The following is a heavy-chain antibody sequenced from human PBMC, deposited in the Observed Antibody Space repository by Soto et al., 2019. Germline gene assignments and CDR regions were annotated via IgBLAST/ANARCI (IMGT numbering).Heavy chain of an antibody. V-gene: IGHV1-46*01. CDR2: INPDGGGT. J-gene: IGHJ6*02. CDR1: GYTFTTYY. CDR3: AVGGNYLSMDV. Sequence: QVQLVQAGAEVKKPGASVKVSCKASGYTFTTYYMHWVRLAPGQGLEWMGIINPDGGGTSYAQQFQGRVIMIRDTSTSTVYMELSSLRPEDTAVYYCAVGGNYLSMDVWGQGPTVSVSS. D-gene: IGHD4-4*01.